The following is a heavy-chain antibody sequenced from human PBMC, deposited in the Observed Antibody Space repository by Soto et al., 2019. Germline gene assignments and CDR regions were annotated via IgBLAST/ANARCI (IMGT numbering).Heavy chain of an antibody. V-gene: IGHV1-69*13. D-gene: IGHD3-16*01. J-gene: IGHJ4*02. Sequence: SVKVSCNDSGGLFSSFAISWVRQAPGQGLEWLGGIIPVFGTTNYAEKFQGRVTVTADESTNTAYMELSGLRSGDTAIYYCARGGGPYVWFNEFWCQGTLVTVSS. CDR1: GGLFSSFA. CDR2: IIPVFGTT. CDR3: ARGGGPYVWFNEF.